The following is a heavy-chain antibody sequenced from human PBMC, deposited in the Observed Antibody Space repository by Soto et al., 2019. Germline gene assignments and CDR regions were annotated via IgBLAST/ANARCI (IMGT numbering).Heavy chain of an antibody. D-gene: IGHD5-18*01. V-gene: IGHV4-34*01. CDR2: INQSGST. CDR1: GGSFSGYY. CDR3: ARGRRIQLFLGGWFDP. J-gene: IGHJ5*02. Sequence: SETLSLTCAVYGGSFSGYYWSWIRQPPGKGLEWIGDINQSGSTSYNPSLKSRVTISLDTSKNQFSLNLSSVTAADTAVFYCARGRRIQLFLGGWFDPWGQGTLVTVSS.